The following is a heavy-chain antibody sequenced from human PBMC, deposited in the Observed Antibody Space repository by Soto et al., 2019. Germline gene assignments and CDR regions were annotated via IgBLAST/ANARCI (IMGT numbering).Heavy chain of an antibody. CDR3: ARGTVTXIYYYYYMDV. D-gene: IGHD4-4*01. CDR2: IYYSGST. J-gene: IGHJ6*03. Sequence: SDTLSLTCTVSGGSISSYYWSWIRQPPGKGLEWIGYIYYSGSTTYTPSLRSRVTISVDTSKNQFSLKLSSVTAADTAVYYCARGTVTXIYYYYYMDVWGKGTTVTVSS. CDR1: GGSISSYY. V-gene: IGHV4-59*08.